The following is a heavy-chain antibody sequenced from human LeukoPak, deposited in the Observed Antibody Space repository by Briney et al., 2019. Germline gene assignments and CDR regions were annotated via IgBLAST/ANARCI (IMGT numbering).Heavy chain of an antibody. CDR2: IFHSGSS. CDR1: GDSISSGDYS. CDR3: ARVRTTSSYGPHGYYYYMDV. V-gene: IGHV4-30-2*01. Sequence: SQTLSLTCAVSGDSISSGDYSWSWIRQPSGKGLEWIGYIFHSGSSYYNPSLKSRVTISVDTSKNQFSLKLSSVTAADTAVYYCARVRTTSSYGPHGYYYYMDVWGKGTTVTVSS. D-gene: IGHD5-18*01. J-gene: IGHJ6*03.